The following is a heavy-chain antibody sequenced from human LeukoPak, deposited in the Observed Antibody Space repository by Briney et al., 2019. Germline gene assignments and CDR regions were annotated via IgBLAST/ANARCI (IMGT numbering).Heavy chain of an antibody. Sequence: EPGGSLRLSCAASGFTFSRYAIHWVRQAPGKGLEWVAVIWYDGSNKYYADSVKGRFTISRDNSKSTLYLQMNSLRAEDTAVYYCARDRPVGYYYGSKRDAFDIWGQGTVVTVSS. J-gene: IGHJ3*02. CDR2: IWYDGSNK. CDR1: GFTFSRYA. CDR3: ARDRPVGYYYGSKRDAFDI. D-gene: IGHD3-10*01. V-gene: IGHV3-30*07.